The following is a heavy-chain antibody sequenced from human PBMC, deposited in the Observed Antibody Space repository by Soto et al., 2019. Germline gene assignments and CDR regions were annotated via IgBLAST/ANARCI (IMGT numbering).Heavy chain of an antibody. CDR3: ARIRGLLWFGKLLYRPYYFDY. D-gene: IGHD3-10*01. CDR1: GGSISSGGYY. CDR2: IYYSGST. J-gene: IGHJ4*02. Sequence: QVQLQESGPGLVKPSQTLSLTCTVSGGSISSGGYYWSWIRQHPGKGLEWIGYIYYSGSTYYNPSLRSRVTITVDTSKNQFSLKLSSVTAADTAVYYCARIRGLLWFGKLLYRPYYFDYWGQGTLVTVSS. V-gene: IGHV4-31*03.